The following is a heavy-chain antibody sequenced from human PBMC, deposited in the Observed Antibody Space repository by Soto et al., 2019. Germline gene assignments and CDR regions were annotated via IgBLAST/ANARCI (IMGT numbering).Heavy chain of an antibody. CDR3: AKDREARSYYYGSGSYFDY. CDR1: GFTFSSYG. J-gene: IGHJ4*02. V-gene: IGHV3-30*18. CDR2: ISYDGSNK. D-gene: IGHD3-10*01. Sequence: GGSLRLSCAASGFTFSSYGMHWVRQAPGKGLEWVAVISYDGSNKYYADSVKGRFTISRDNSKNTLYLQMNSLRAEDTAVYYCAKDREARSYYYGSGSYFDYWGQGTLVTVSS.